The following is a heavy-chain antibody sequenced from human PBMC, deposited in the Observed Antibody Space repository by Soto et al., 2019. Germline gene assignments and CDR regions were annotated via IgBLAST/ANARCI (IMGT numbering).Heavy chain of an antibody. V-gene: IGHV3-48*01. CDR2: ISSSSSTI. J-gene: IGHJ4*02. CDR1: GFTFSSYS. D-gene: IGHD3-22*01. Sequence: GGSLRLSCAASGFTFSSYSMNWVRQAPGKGLEWVSYISSSSSTIYYADSVKGRFTISRDNAKNSLYLQMNSLRAEDTAVYYCARGAYYYDSSGLSYRGQGTPVTVSS. CDR3: ARGAYYYDSSGLSY.